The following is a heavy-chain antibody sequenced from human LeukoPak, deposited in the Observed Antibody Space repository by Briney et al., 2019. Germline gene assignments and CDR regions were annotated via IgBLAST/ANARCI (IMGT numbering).Heavy chain of an antibody. V-gene: IGHV1-2*02. CDR2: INPNSGGT. CDR3: AREGSLGSSSPQGFDP. Sequence: ASVKVSCKAFGNTFIGYYMHWVRQAPGQGLEWMGLINPNSGGTNYAQKFQGRVTMTRDTSISTAYMELSRLRSDDTAVYYCAREGSLGSSSPQGFDPWGQGTLVTVSS. D-gene: IGHD6-13*01. CDR1: GNTFIGYY. J-gene: IGHJ5*02.